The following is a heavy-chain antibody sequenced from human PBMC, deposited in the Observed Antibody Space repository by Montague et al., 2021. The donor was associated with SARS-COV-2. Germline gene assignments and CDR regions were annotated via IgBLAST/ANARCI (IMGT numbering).Heavy chain of an antibody. CDR2: IYHSGNT. Sequence: SETLSLTCTVSGGSVSSSYWSWIRQPPGKGLEWIAYIYHSGNTDYNPSLKSRVTISVDTSKNQFSLKLTSVTAADTAVYYCAGTECSGWYRVVDYWGQGTLVTVSS. D-gene: IGHD6-19*01. J-gene: IGHJ4*02. CDR1: GGSVSSSY. CDR3: AGTECSGWYRVVDY. V-gene: IGHV4-59*02.